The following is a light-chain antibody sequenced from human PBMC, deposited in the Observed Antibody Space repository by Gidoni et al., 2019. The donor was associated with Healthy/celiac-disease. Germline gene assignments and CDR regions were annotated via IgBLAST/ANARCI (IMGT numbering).Light chain of an antibody. J-gene: IGKJ4*01. CDR3: QQRSNWPPLT. CDR1: QSVISY. V-gene: IGKV3-11*01. Sequence: EIVLTQSPATLFLSPGERATLSCRASQSVISYLAWYQQKPGQAPRLLIYDASNRATGIPARFSGSGSGTDFTLTISSLEPEDFAVYYCQQRSNWPPLTFXGXTKVXIK. CDR2: DAS.